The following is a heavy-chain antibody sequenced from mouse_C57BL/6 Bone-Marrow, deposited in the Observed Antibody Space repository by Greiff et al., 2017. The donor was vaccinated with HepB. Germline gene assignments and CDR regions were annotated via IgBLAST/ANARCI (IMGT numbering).Heavy chain of an antibody. V-gene: IGHV3-6*01. CDR1: GYPITSGYY. CDR2: ISYDGSN. Sequence: ESGPGLVKPSQSLSLTCSVTGYPITSGYYWNWIRQFPGNKLEWMGYISYDGSNNYNPSLKNRISITRDTSKNQFFLKLNAVTTEDTATYYCARDQSLYDSWFAYWGQGTLVTVSA. CDR3: ARDQSLYDSWFAY. D-gene: IGHD2-3*01. J-gene: IGHJ3*01.